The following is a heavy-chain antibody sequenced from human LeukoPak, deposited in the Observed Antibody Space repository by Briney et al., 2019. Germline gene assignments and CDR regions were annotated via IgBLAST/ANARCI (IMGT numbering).Heavy chain of an antibody. CDR1: GYTFTSYD. CDR2: MYPNSGNT. J-gene: IGHJ5*02. D-gene: IGHD3-3*01. V-gene: IGHV1-8*01. CDR3: ARGVGTYYDFWSGRNWFDP. Sequence: ASVKVSCKASGYTFTSYDINWVRQATGQGLEWMGWMYPNSGNTGYAQKFQGRVTMTRNTSISTAYMELSSLRSEDTAVYYCARGVGTYYDFWSGRNWFDPWGQGTLVTVSS.